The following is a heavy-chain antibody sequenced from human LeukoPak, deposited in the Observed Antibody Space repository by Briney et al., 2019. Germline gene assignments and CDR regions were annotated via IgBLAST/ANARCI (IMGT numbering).Heavy chain of an antibody. V-gene: IGHV3-64*01. D-gene: IGHD6-19*01. Sequence: TGGSLRLSCAASGFTFSSYAMRWVRQAPGKGLEYVSAISSNGGSTYYANSVKGRFTISRDNSKNTLYLQMGSLRAEDMAVYYCARDSIAVAGTIDYWGQGTLVTVSS. CDR1: GFTFSSYA. CDR3: ARDSIAVAGTIDY. CDR2: ISSNGGST. J-gene: IGHJ4*02.